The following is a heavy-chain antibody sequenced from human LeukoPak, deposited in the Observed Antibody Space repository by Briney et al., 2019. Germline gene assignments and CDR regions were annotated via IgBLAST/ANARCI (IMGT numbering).Heavy chain of an antibody. Sequence: ASVKVSCKASGGTFTSYDINWVRQATGQGLEWMGWMNPNSGNTGYAQKFQGRVTITRNTSISTAYMELSSLRSEDTAVYYCAGVRGGYSGYDDAFDIWGQGTMVTVSS. J-gene: IGHJ3*02. V-gene: IGHV1-8*03. CDR2: MNPNSGNT. D-gene: IGHD5-12*01. CDR3: AGVRGGYSGYDDAFDI. CDR1: GGTFTSYD.